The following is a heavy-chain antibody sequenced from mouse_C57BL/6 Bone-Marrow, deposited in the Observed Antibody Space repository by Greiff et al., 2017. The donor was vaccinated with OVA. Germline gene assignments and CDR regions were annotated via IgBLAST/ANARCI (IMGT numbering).Heavy chain of an antibody. J-gene: IGHJ3*01. CDR1: GYTFTSYW. CDR2: IDPSDSGT. V-gene: IGHV1-52*01. Sequence: VQLQQPGAELVRPGSSVKLSCKASGYTFTSYWMPWVKQRPIQGLEWIGNIDPSDSGTHYNQKFKDKATLTVDKSSSPAYMQLSSLTSAASAVYDCVRDSNGSTQLGFAHWGKGTLVTVSA. CDR3: VRDSNGSTQLGFAH. D-gene: IGHD4-1*02.